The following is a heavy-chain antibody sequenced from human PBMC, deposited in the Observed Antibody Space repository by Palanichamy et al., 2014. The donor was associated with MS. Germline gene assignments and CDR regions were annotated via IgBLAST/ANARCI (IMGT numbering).Heavy chain of an antibody. CDR3: ARRAYSFGYVGLLNYFDY. V-gene: IGHV1-46*02. D-gene: IGHD5-18*01. J-gene: IGHJ4*02. CDR2: FNPTGDST. CDR1: GYSFNDHY. Sequence: QVQLVQSGAEVKKPGASVRISCKASGYSFNDHYLHWVRQAPGQGLEWMGVFNPTGDSTKVAQPFQDRVTMSRDVSTNTLYLEMTSLKSADTAMYFCARRAYSFGYVGLLNYFDYWGQGTLVTVSS.